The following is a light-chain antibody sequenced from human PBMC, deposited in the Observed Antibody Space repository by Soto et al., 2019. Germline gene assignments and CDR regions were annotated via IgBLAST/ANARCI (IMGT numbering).Light chain of an antibody. CDR1: QSVSSN. Sequence: EIVMTQYPATLSVSPGERATLSCRASQSVSSNLAWYQQKPGQAPSLLIYGASTRATGIPTRFSGSGSGTEFTLTIRSLQSEDFAVYCCQQYNNWPCTFGPGTKVDIK. V-gene: IGKV3-15*01. CDR3: QQYNNWPCT. J-gene: IGKJ3*01. CDR2: GAS.